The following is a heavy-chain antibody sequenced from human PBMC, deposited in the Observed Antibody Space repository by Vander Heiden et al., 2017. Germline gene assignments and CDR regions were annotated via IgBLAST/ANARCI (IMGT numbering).Heavy chain of an antibody. Sequence: QAQLVQSGAEVKKPGSSVKVSGKASGGTFSSYAISWVRQAPGQVLEWMGGIIPIFGTANYAQKFQGRVTITADESTSTAYMELSSLRSEDTAVYYCARRYSSGWYYFDYWGQGTLVTVSS. V-gene: IGHV1-69*01. CDR1: GGTFSSYA. J-gene: IGHJ4*02. D-gene: IGHD6-19*01. CDR2: IIPIFGTA. CDR3: ARRYSSGWYYFDY.